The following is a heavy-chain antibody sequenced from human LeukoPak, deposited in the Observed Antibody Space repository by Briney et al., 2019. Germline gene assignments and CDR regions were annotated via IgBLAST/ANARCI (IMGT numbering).Heavy chain of an antibody. CDR3: ARVGDGYNVGFDY. CDR1: GFTFSSYS. CDR2: ISSSSSTI. Sequence: PGGSLRLSCAASGFTFSSYSMNWVRQAPGKGLEWVSYISSSSSTIYYADSVKGRFTIFRDNAKNSLYLQMNSLRAEDTAVYYCARVGDGYNVGFDYWGQGTLVTVSS. D-gene: IGHD5-24*01. V-gene: IGHV3-48*01. J-gene: IGHJ4*02.